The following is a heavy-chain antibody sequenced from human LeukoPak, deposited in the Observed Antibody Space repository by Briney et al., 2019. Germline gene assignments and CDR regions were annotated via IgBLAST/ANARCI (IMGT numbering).Heavy chain of an antibody. CDR1: GFTFSRYW. Sequence: GGSLRLSCEASGFTFSRYWMSWARQAPGKGLEWVANIKEDGSEKYYVDSVKGRFTISRDNANNSLFLQMNSLRAEDTAVYYCARRRYCSSTSCYFWFYYMDVWGKGTTVTVS. CDR2: IKEDGSEK. V-gene: IGHV3-7*01. D-gene: IGHD2-2*01. J-gene: IGHJ6*03. CDR3: ARRRYCSSTSCYFWFYYMDV.